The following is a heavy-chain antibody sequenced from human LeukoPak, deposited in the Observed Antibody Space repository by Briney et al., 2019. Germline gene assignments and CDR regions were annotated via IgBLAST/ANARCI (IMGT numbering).Heavy chain of an antibody. Sequence: PGGSLRLSCAASGFTFSSYAMSWVRQAPGKGLEWASAISGSGGSTYYADSVKGRFTISRDNSRNTLYLQMNSLRAEGTAVYYCAMGRVWHFDYWGQGTLVTVSS. V-gene: IGHV3-23*01. D-gene: IGHD3-16*01. CDR3: AMGRVWHFDY. J-gene: IGHJ4*02. CDR1: GFTFSSYA. CDR2: ISGSGGST.